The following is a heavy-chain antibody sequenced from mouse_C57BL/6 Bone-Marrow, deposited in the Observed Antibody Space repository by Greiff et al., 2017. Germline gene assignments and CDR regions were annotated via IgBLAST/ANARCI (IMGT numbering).Heavy chain of an antibody. CDR3: ASIYYYGSSYDWYFDV. D-gene: IGHD1-1*01. J-gene: IGHJ1*03. V-gene: IGHV14-3*01. CDR1: GFNIKNTY. CDR2: IDPANGNT. Sequence: EVQLQQSVAELVRPGASVKLSCTASGFNIKNTYMHWVKQRPEQGLAWIGRIDPANGNTKYAPKFQGKATITADTSSNTAYLQLSSLTSEDTAIYYCASIYYYGSSYDWYFDVWGTGTTVTVSS.